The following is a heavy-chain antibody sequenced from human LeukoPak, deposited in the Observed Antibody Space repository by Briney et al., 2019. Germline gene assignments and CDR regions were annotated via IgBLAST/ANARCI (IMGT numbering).Heavy chain of an antibody. CDR2: ISSSGNTT. J-gene: IGHJ4*02. Sequence: GGSLRLSCAASGFTFSSYNMNWVRQAPGKGLEWVSYISSSGNTTHYADSVKGRFTISRDNANNSLYLQMNDLRAEDTAVYYCANIPNSFGPDYWGQGSLVTVSS. V-gene: IGHV3-48*03. D-gene: IGHD3-16*01. CDR1: GFTFSSYN. CDR3: ANIPNSFGPDY.